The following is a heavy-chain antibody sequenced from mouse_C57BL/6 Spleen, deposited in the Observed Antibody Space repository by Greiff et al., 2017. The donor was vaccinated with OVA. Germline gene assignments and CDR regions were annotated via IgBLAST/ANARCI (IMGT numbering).Heavy chain of an antibody. D-gene: IGHD2-1*01. CDR2: IDPETGGT. V-gene: IGHV1-15*01. Sequence: VQLQESGAELVRPGASVTLSCKASGYTFTDYEMHWVKQTPVHGLEWIGAIDPETGGTAYNQKFKGKAILTADKSSSTAYMELRSLTSEDSAVYYCTMVYGNYAMDYWGQGTSVTVSS. J-gene: IGHJ4*01. CDR3: TMVYGNYAMDY. CDR1: GYTFTDYE.